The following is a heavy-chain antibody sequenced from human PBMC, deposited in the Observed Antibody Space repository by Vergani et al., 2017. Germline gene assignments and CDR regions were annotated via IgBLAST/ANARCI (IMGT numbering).Heavy chain of an antibody. CDR2: IRFDGSNK. Sequence: QVQLVESGGGVVQPGGSLRLYCAASGLTFSTCGMHWVRQAPGKGLEWVAFIRFDGSNKYYGDSVNGRFIISRDKSKDTVDLRMNSLRTDDTAIYYCAKDRPTNMFRGAYGMDVWGQGTTVTVSS. V-gene: IGHV3-30*02. CDR1: GLTFSTCG. J-gene: IGHJ6*02. CDR3: AKDRPTNMFRGAYGMDV. D-gene: IGHD3-10*01.